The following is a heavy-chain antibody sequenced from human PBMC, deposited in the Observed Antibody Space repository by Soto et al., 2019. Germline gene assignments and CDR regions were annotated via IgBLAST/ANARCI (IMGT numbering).Heavy chain of an antibody. CDR2: INTGNGDT. J-gene: IGHJ6*02. V-gene: IGHV1-3*04. D-gene: IGHD7-27*01. CDR3: ARDWARAEDV. Sequence: GASVKVSCKASGYTFTDYPIHWVRQAPGQGLEWMGWINTGNGDTKYSRSFQGRVSVTRDTSASTAYMELSRLRSEDTAVYYCARDWARAEDVWGQGTTVTVSS. CDR1: GYTFTDYP.